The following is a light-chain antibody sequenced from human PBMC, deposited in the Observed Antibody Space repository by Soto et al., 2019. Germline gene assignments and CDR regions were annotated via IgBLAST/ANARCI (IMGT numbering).Light chain of an antibody. V-gene: IGLV1-51*02. J-gene: IGLJ3*02. CDR2: END. CDR3: GTWDSRLPGGV. CDR1: SSNIANNY. Sequence: QSVVTQPPSVSAAPGQRVTISCSGSSSNIANNYVSWYQHLPGTAPKLLIYENDKRRSGIPDRFSGSKSGTSATLDIIGLQTGDEADYYCGTWDSRLPGGVFGGGTKLTVL.